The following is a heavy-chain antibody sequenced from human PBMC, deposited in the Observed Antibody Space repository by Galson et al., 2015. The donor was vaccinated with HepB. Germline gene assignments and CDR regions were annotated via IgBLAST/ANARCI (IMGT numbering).Heavy chain of an antibody. CDR3: AKTRYDDY. J-gene: IGHJ4*02. D-gene: IGHD3-3*01. CDR1: GFTFSSYG. CDR2: ISYDGSNK. Sequence: SLRLSCAASGFTFSSYGMHWVRQAPGKGLEWVAVISYDGSNKYYADSVKGRFTISRDNSKNTLYLQMNSLRAEDTAVYYCAKTRYDDYWGQGTLVTVSS. V-gene: IGHV3-30*18.